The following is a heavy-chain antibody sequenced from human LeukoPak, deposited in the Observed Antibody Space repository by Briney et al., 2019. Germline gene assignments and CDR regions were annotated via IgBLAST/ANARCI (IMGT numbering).Heavy chain of an antibody. CDR3: ARDMGSGYSSSWYGAFDI. CDR1: GFTFSNYG. Sequence: GGSLRLSCAGSGFTFSNYGINWVRQAPGKGLEWVSYSRSSSPSMYYADSVKGRFTTSRDNAKNSLYLQMNSLRAEDTAVYYCARDMGSGYSSSWYGAFDIWGQGTMVTVSS. D-gene: IGHD6-13*01. V-gene: IGHV3-48*01. CDR2: SRSSSPSM. J-gene: IGHJ3*02.